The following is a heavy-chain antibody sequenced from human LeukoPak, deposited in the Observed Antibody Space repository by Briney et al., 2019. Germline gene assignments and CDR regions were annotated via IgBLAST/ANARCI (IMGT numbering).Heavy chain of an antibody. Sequence: SETLSLTCAVSGGSFSGYYWTWIRQPPGKGLEWIGEINHSGSANYNPSLKSRVTISLDTSKNQFSLKLSSVTAADTAVYYCARGLDDSSGYYYGYFDYWGQGTLVTVSS. CDR3: ARGLDDSSGYYYGYFDY. CDR1: GGSFSGYY. D-gene: IGHD3-22*01. CDR2: INHSGSA. J-gene: IGHJ4*02. V-gene: IGHV4-34*01.